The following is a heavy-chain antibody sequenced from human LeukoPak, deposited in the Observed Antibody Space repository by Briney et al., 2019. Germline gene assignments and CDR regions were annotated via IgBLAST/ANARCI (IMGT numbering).Heavy chain of an antibody. V-gene: IGHV4-4*07. Sequence: PSETLSLTCSVSSGSISSSYWGWVRQPPGKGLEWIGRIYTTGATQYNPSLKSRLTMSVDTSTNQFSRNLRSVSAADTAVYYCGRQGYTASHYFFDFWSQGTLVAVS. CDR3: GRQGYTASHYFFDF. CDR2: IYTTGAT. J-gene: IGHJ4*02. D-gene: IGHD5-24*01. CDR1: SGSISSSY.